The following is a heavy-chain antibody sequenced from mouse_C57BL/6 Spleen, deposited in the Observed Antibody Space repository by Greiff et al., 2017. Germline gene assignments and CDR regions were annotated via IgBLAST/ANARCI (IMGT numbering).Heavy chain of an antibody. J-gene: IGHJ4*01. CDR1: GYSFTGYY. Sequence: VKLQQSGPELVKPGASVKISCKASGYSFTGYYMNWVKQSPEKSLEWIGEINPSTGGTTYNQKFKAKATLTVDKSSSTAYMQLKSLTSEDSAVYYCARREDSNYDYAMDYWGQGTSVTVSS. CDR2: INPSTGGT. V-gene: IGHV1-42*01. CDR3: ARREDSNYDYAMDY. D-gene: IGHD2-5*01.